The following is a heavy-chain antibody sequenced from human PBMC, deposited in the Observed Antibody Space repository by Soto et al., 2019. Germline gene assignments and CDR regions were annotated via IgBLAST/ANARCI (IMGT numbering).Heavy chain of an antibody. CDR3: AKAIGCSSTTCSESWGYYYYALDV. Sequence: QVQLVESGGGVVQPGRSLRLSCAASGFTFSSHAMHWVRQAPGKGLEWVAVISYDASNKYYADSVKGRFTISRDNSKNTLYLQVNSLRVEDTAVYYCAKAIGCSSTTCSESWGYYYYALDVWGQGTTVTVSS. J-gene: IGHJ6*02. CDR2: ISYDASNK. D-gene: IGHD2-2*01. CDR1: GFTFSSHA. V-gene: IGHV3-30*18.